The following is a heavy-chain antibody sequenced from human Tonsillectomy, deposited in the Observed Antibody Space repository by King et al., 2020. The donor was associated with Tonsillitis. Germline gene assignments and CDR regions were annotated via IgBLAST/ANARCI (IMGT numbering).Heavy chain of an antibody. J-gene: IGHJ5*02. D-gene: IGHD3-10*01. CDR2: IIPIFGTA. CDR3: ARDRGTMGFDP. Sequence: VQLVESGAEVKKPGSSVKVSCKASGVTFSRYAISWVRQAPGQGLEWMGGIIPIFGTANYAQQFQGRVTITADESTSTVYMELSSLRSDDTAVYYCARDRGTMGFDPWGQGTLVTVSS. CDR1: GVTFSRYA. V-gene: IGHV1-69*01.